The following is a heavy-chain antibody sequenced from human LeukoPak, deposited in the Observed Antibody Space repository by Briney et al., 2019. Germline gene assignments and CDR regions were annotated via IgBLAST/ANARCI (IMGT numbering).Heavy chain of an antibody. CDR3: AYSLKADYCGGDCYNTYYFDY. CDR1: GFSLSTSGVG. D-gene: IGHD2-21*01. Sequence: SGPTLVNPTQTLTLTCTFSGFSLSTSGVGVGWIRQPPGKALEWLALIYWNNDKRYSPSLKSRLTITKDTSKNQMVLTMTNIDPVDTATYYCAYSLKADYCGGDCYNTYYFDYWGQGTLVTVSS. CDR2: IYWNNDK. J-gene: IGHJ4*02. V-gene: IGHV2-5*01.